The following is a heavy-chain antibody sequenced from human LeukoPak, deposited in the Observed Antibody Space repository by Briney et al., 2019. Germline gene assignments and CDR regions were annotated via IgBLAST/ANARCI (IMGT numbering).Heavy chain of an antibody. CDR1: GFTFSSYS. CDR2: ISSGSSYI. D-gene: IGHD6-19*01. V-gene: IGHV3-21*01. J-gene: IGHJ4*02. Sequence: GGSLRLSCAASGFTFSSYSMNWVRQAPGKGLEWVSSISSGSSYIYYADSVKGRFTISRDNAKNSLYLQMNSLRAEDTAVYYCASGWLVRDVGYWGQGTLVTVSS. CDR3: ASGWLVRDVGY.